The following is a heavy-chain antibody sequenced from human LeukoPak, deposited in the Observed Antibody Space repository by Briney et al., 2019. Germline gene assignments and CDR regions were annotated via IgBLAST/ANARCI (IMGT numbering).Heavy chain of an antibody. CDR3: ATNRYFDY. J-gene: IGHJ4*02. D-gene: IGHD2-8*01. CDR1: GFTFSTHW. V-gene: IGHV3-7*01. CDR2: IKQDGSDK. Sequence: GGSLRLSCAASGFTFSTHWMSWVRQAPGKGLEWVANIKQDGSDKYYVSSVKGRFTISRDNAKNSLYLQMNSLRAEDTAVYYCATNRYFDYWGQGTLVTVSS.